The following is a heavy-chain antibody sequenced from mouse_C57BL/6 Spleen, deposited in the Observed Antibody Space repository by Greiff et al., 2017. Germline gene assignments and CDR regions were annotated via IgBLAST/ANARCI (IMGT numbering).Heavy chain of an antibody. V-gene: IGHV1-82*01. CDR2: IYPGDGDT. CDR1: GYAFSSSW. J-gene: IGHJ3*01. CDR3: ARGNPFAY. Sequence: VQLQQSGPELVKPGASVTISCKASGYAFSSSWMNWVKQRPGKGLEWIGRIYPGDGDTNYNGKFKGKATLTADKSSSTAYMQLSSLTSEDSAVYFCARGNPFAYWCQGTLVTVSA.